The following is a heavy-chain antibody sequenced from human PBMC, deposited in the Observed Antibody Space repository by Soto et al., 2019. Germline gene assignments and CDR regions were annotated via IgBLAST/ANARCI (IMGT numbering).Heavy chain of an antibody. V-gene: IGHV3-72*01. J-gene: IGHJ4*02. CDR2: IKNKANGYKT. Sequence: PGGPLRLSCVASGFTFSDHYMDWVRQAPGKGLEWVGRIKNKANGYKTEYAASVEGRITISRDDSKNSLSLQVNSLKTEDTAVYYCARVSIAAALDYWGQGTLVTVSS. D-gene: IGHD6-13*01. CDR1: GFTFSDHY. CDR3: ARVSIAAALDY.